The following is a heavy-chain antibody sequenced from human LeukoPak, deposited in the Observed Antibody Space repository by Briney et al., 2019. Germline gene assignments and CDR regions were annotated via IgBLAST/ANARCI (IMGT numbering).Heavy chain of an antibody. CDR2: INPNSGGT. V-gene: IGHV1-2*02. CDR3: ATNSDIVGDYGMDV. J-gene: IGHJ6*02. D-gene: IGHD2-15*01. CDR1: GCTFTGYY. Sequence: ASVKVSCKASGCTFTGYYMHWVRQAPGQGLEWMGWINPNSGGTNYAQKFQGRVTMTRDTSISTAYMELSSLRSEDTAVYYCATNSDIVGDYGMDVWGQGTTVTVSS.